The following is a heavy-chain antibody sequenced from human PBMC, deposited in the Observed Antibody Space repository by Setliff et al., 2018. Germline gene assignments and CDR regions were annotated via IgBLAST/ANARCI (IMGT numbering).Heavy chain of an antibody. CDR2: ISGSGGST. J-gene: IGHJ6*04. Sequence: GGSLRLSCAGSGFTFSSYAMTWVRQAPGKGLEWVSTISGSGGSTYYADSVKGRFTISRDNAQNSLYLQMNSLRAEDTAVYYCARSYNFWSGPALDVWGKGTTVTVSS. CDR3: ARSYNFWSGPALDV. D-gene: IGHD3-3*01. V-gene: IGHV3-23*01. CDR1: GFTFSSYA.